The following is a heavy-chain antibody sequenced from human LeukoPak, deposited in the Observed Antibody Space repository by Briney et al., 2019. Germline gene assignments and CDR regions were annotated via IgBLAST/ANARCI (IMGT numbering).Heavy chain of an antibody. CDR1: GYSFTSYW. CDR3: ARSPAYVDTAMVLGGDAFDI. V-gene: IGHV5-51*01. CDR2: IYPGDSDT. D-gene: IGHD5-18*01. Sequence: GESLKISCKGSGYSFTSYWIGWVRQMPGKGLEWMGIIYPGDSDTRYSPSFQGQVTISADKSISTAYLQWSSLKASDTAMYYCARSPAYVDTAMVLGGDAFDIWGQGTMVTVSS. J-gene: IGHJ3*02.